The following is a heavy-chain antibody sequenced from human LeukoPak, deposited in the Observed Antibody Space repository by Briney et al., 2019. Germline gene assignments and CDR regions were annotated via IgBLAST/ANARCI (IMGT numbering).Heavy chain of an antibody. CDR1: GGSVSSGSYY. J-gene: IGHJ6*02. V-gene: IGHV4-39*07. D-gene: IGHD6-19*01. CDR3: ARGLYSSGWYSSYYYGMDV. CDR2: INHSGST. Sequence: SETLSLTCTVSGGSVSSGSYYWSWIRQPPGKGLEWIGEINHSGSTNYNPSLKSRVTISVDTSKNQFSLKLSSVTAADTAVYYCARGLYSSGWYSSYYYGMDVWGQGTTVTVSS.